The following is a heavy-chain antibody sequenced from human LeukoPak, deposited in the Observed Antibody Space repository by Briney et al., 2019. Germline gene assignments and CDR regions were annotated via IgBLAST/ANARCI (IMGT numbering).Heavy chain of an antibody. Sequence: GASVKVSCKASGYTFTNYGISWVRQAPGQGLEWMGWISAYNGNTNYAQKLRGRVTMTTDTSTSTAYMELRSLRSDDTAVYYCARDRGGYCSSTSCYTRDYWGQGTLVTVSS. CDR1: GYTFTNYG. CDR3: ARDRGGYCSSTSCYTRDY. CDR2: ISAYNGNT. J-gene: IGHJ4*02. D-gene: IGHD2-2*02. V-gene: IGHV1-18*01.